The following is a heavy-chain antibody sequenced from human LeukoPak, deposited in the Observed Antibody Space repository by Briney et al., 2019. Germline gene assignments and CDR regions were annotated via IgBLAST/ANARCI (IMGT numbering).Heavy chain of an antibody. CDR1: GYTFISYG. CDR3: VRDRTKYCSSTSCPLDY. CDR2: INPHSGGT. V-gene: IGHV1-2*02. D-gene: IGHD2-2*01. Sequence: ASVKVSCKASGYTFISYGISWVRQAPGQGLEWMGWINPHSGGTNYAQKFQGRVTMTRDTSISTAYMELSRLRSDDTAVYYCVRDRTKYCSSTSCPLDYWGQGTLVTVSS. J-gene: IGHJ4*02.